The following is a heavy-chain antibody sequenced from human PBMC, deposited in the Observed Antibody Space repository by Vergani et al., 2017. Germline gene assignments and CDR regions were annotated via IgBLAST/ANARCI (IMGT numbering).Heavy chain of an antibody. D-gene: IGHD2-15*01. V-gene: IGHV1-69*01. Sequence: QVQLVQSGAEVKKPGSSVKVSCKASGGTFSNFAINWVRQAPGQGLEWMGGIIPMFGTTNYAQKLQGRVTITADESTSTAYMELSSLRSEDTAVFYCARATCSGGSCYRGFEYWGQGSLITVSS. CDR3: ARATCSGGSCYRGFEY. J-gene: IGHJ4*02. CDR1: GGTFSNFA. CDR2: IIPMFGTT.